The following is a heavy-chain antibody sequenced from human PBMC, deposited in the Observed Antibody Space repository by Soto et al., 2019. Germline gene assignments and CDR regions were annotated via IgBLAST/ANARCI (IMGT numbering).Heavy chain of an antibody. CDR1: GYTFTSYG. D-gene: IGHD6-6*01. CDR2: ISAYNGNT. Sequence: ASVKVSCKASGYTFTSYGISWVRQAPGRGLEWMGWISAYNGNTNYAQKLQGRVTMTTDTSTSTAYMELRSLRSDDTAVYYCARHALVGLSFDPWGQGTLVTVSS. V-gene: IGHV1-18*04. CDR3: ARHALVGLSFDP. J-gene: IGHJ5*02.